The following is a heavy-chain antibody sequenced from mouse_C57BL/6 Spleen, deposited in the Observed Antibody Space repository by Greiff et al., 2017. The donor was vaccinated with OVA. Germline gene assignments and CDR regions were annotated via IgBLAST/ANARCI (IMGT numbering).Heavy chain of an antibody. J-gene: IGHJ1*03. Sequence: QVQLQQSGPELVKPGASVKISCKASGYAFSSSWMNWVKQRPGKGLEWIGRIYPGDGDTNYNGKFKGKATLTADKSSSTAYMQLSSLTSEDSAVYFCARGYYGDVWGTGTTVTVSS. D-gene: IGHD1-1*01. CDR3: ARGYYGDV. CDR2: IYPGDGDT. V-gene: IGHV1-82*01. CDR1: GYAFSSSW.